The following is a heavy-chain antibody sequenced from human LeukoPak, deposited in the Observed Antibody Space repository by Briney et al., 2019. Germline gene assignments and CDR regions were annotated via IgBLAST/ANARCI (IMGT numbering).Heavy chain of an antibody. CDR2: IYTSGST. CDR3: ARGYSSSSSRHAFDI. D-gene: IGHD6-6*01. V-gene: IGHV4-4*07. J-gene: IGHJ3*02. CDR1: GGSISSYY. Sequence: PETLSLTCTVSGGSISSYYWSWIRQPAGKGLEWIGRIYTSGSTNYNPSLKSRVTISVDTSKNQFSLKLSSVTAADTAVYYCARGYSSSSSRHAFDIWGQGTMVTVSS.